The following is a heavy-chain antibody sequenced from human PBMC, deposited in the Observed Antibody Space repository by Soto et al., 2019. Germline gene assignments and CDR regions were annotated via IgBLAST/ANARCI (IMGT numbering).Heavy chain of an antibody. CDR2: ISGSGGNT. V-gene: IGHV3-23*01. D-gene: IGHD2-15*01. Sequence: EVQLLESGGDLVQPGGSLRLSCAASGFTFSNSAMSWVRQPPGKGLEWVSAISGSGGNTFYADSVKGRFSISRDNSKDTVYLDLISVRAEDTAVYYCAKDASVVVAARFEYWGQGALVTVSS. J-gene: IGHJ4*02. CDR3: AKDASVVVAARFEY. CDR1: GFTFSNSA.